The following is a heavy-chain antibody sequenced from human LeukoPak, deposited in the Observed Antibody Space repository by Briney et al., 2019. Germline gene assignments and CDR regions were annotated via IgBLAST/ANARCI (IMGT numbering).Heavy chain of an antibody. J-gene: IGHJ3*02. D-gene: IGHD3-16*02. CDR1: GYTFSHYS. CDR3: VSGNDPDSTWENYRLDAFDI. CDR2: ISSTSDYI. V-gene: IGHV3-21*01. Sequence: PGGSLRLSCAASGYTFSHYSVNWVRQAPGKGLEWFSSISSTSDYIYYADSVKGRFTISRDNTKSSLYLQMNSLRAGDTAVYYCVSGNDPDSTWENYRLDAFDIWGQGTTVIVSS.